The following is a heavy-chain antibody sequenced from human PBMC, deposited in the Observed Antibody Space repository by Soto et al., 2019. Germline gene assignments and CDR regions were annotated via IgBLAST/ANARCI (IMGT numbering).Heavy chain of an antibody. J-gene: IGHJ4*02. CDR1: GFTFSSYA. CDR2: ISGSGDST. CDR3: ARRGPGTYLDY. V-gene: IGHV3-23*01. D-gene: IGHD6-13*01. Sequence: EVQLLDSGGGLVQPGGSLRLSCAASGFTFSSYAMNWVRQAPGKGLEWVSVISGSGDSTYYADSVKGRFTISRDNSKNTLHLQMNSLRPEGTAVYYCARRGPGTYLDYWGQGTLVTVSS.